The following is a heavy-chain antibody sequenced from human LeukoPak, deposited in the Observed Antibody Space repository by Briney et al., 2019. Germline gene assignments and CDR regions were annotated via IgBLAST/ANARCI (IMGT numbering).Heavy chain of an antibody. CDR3: AGSYYYDSSGLWY. J-gene: IGHJ4*02. D-gene: IGHD3-22*01. CDR2: ISSSSSYI. Sequence: PGGSLRLSCAASGFTFSSYSMNWVRQAPGKGLEWVSSISSSSSYIYYADSVEGRFTISRDNAKNSLYLQMNSLRAEDTAVYYCAGSYYYDSSGLWYWGQGTLVTVSS. V-gene: IGHV3-21*01. CDR1: GFTFSSYS.